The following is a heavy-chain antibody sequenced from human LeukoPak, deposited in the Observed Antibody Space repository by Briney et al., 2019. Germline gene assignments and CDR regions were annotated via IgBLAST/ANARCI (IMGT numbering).Heavy chain of an antibody. J-gene: IGHJ4*02. CDR3: ARHFGT. D-gene: IGHD3/OR15-3a*01. CDR1: GGSISSSYYY. V-gene: IGHV4-39*01. Sequence: SETLSLTCTVSGGSISSSYYYWGWIRQPPGKGLEWIGSIYYSGSTYYNPSLKSRVTISVDTSKNQFSLKLRSVTAADTAVYCCARHFGTWGQGTLVTVSS. CDR2: IYYSGST.